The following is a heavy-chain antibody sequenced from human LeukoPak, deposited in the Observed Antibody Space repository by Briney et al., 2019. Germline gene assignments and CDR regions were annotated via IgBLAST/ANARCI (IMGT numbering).Heavy chain of an antibody. CDR3: ARAYYHDSSGYNFDY. J-gene: IGHJ4*02. CDR1: GGTFSSYA. D-gene: IGHD3-22*01. Sequence: ASVKVSCKASGGTFSSYAISWVRQAPGQGLEWMGGIIPIFGSANYAQKFQGRVTITADESTSTAYMELSSLRSEDTAVYYCARAYYHDSSGYNFDYWGQGTLVTVSS. V-gene: IGHV1-69*13. CDR2: IIPIFGSA.